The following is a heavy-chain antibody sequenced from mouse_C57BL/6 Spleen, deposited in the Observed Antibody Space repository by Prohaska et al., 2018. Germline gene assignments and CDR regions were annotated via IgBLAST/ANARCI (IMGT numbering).Heavy chain of an antibody. CDR3: TRKAPYCYAMDY. V-gene: IGHV1-15*01. D-gene: IGHD3-1*01. CDR2: SVPETGCN. J-gene: IGHJ4*01. CDR1: GWRFTDDE. Sequence: GADLVRPGASVTLSCKASGWRFTDDEMYWLKQTPVHGLEWSGGSVPETGCNLYNQKVKGNARLTADKSSSTAYMELRSLTSDDSAVYYCTRKAPYCYAMDYWGQGTSVTVSS.